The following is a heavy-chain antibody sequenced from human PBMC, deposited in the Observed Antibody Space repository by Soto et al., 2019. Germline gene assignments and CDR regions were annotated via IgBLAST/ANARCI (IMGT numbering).Heavy chain of an antibody. J-gene: IGHJ4*02. Sequence: EVQLVESGGGLVQPGGSLRLSCAASGFTFSSYSMNWVRQAPGKGLEWVSYISSSRSTIYYADSVKGRFTISRDNAKNSLYLQMNSLRDEDTAVYYCARDQLGDDSSGFYFDYWGQGTLVTVSS. CDR3: ARDQLGDDSSGFYFDY. CDR2: ISSSRSTI. D-gene: IGHD3-22*01. V-gene: IGHV3-48*02. CDR1: GFTFSSYS.